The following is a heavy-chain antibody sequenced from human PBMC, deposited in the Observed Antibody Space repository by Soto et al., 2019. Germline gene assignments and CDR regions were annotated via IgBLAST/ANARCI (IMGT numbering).Heavy chain of an antibody. V-gene: IGHV4-39*01. CDR2: IYYSGST. CDR3: ASPRRYCSGGSCRYGDAFDI. CDR1: GGSISSSSYY. Sequence: QLQLQESGPGVVKPSETLSLTCTVSGGSISSSSYYWGWIRQPPGKGLEWIGSIYYSGSTYYNPSLKSRVTISVDTSKNQFSLKLSSVTAADTAVYYCASPRRYCSGGSCRYGDAFDIWGQGTMVTVSS. J-gene: IGHJ3*02. D-gene: IGHD2-15*01.